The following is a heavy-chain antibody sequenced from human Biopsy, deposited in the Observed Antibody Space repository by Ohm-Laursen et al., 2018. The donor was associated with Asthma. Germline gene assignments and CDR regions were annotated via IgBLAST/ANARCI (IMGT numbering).Heavy chain of an antibody. V-gene: IGHV1-69*13. J-gene: IGHJ6*02. CDR3: ARCQVGYSSGWSLLLKKIYYSGMDV. CDR1: GGTFSNFA. Sequence: GASVKVSCKVPGGTFSNFAISWVRQAPGQGLEWLGGIKTVFGTTNYAQKFQGRVTITADESTSTAYMEVTSLRSEDTAIYYCARCQVGYSSGWSLLLKKIYYSGMDVWGQGTAVTVSS. CDR2: IKTVFGTT. D-gene: IGHD6-19*01.